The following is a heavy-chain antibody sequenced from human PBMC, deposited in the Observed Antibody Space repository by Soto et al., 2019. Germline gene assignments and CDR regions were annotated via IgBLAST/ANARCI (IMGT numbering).Heavy chain of an antibody. V-gene: IGHV3-49*04. CDR2: IRSKAYGGTT. Sequence: GGSLRLSCTASGFTFGDYAMSWVRQAPEKGLEWVGFIRSKAYGGTTEYAASVKGRFTISRDDSKSIAYLQMNSLKTEDTAVYYCTRVGRVGATTYYWGQGTLVTVSS. J-gene: IGHJ4*02. CDR3: TRVGRVGATTYY. CDR1: GFTFGDYA. D-gene: IGHD1-26*01.